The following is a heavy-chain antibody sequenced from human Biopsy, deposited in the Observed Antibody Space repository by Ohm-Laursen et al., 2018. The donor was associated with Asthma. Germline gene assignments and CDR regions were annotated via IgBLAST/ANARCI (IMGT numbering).Heavy chain of an antibody. D-gene: IGHD1-26*01. J-gene: IGHJ4*02. CDR2: ISAYNGNT. V-gene: IGHV1-18*04. Sequence: SSVKVSCKVSGYTFTSYGISWARQAPGQGLEWMGWISAYNGNTNYAQKLQGRVTMTTDTSTSTAYMELRSLRSDDTAAYYCARDGPVGAPSDYWGQGTLVTVSS. CDR3: ARDGPVGAPSDY. CDR1: GYTFTSYG.